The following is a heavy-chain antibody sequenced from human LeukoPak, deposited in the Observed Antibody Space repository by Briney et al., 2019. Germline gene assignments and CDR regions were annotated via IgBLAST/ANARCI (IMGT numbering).Heavy chain of an antibody. D-gene: IGHD4/OR15-4a*01. CDR2: IYSDNT. CDR3: ARRAGAYSHPYDD. J-gene: IGHJ4*02. Sequence: QSGGSLRLSCTVSGFTVSSNSMSWVRQAPGKGLEWVSFIYSDNTHYSDSVKGRFTISRDNSKNTLYLQMNSLRAEDTAVYYCARRAGAYSHPYDDWGQGTLVTVAS. V-gene: IGHV3-53*01. CDR1: GFTVSSNS.